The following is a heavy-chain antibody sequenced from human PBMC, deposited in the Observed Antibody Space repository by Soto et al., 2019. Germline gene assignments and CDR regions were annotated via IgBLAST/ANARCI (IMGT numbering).Heavy chain of an antibody. Sequence: QVQLVESGGGVVQPGRSLRLSCAASGFTFSSSAMHWVRQAPGKGLEWVAVISYDGRNKYYADSVKGRFTISRDNSKNTLYLQMNSLRAEDTAVYYCARDRLGFGSSHYFDYWGQGTLVTVSS. V-gene: IGHV3-30*04. CDR2: ISYDGRNK. J-gene: IGHJ4*02. CDR3: ARDRLGFGSSHYFDY. CDR1: GFTFSSSA. D-gene: IGHD1-26*01.